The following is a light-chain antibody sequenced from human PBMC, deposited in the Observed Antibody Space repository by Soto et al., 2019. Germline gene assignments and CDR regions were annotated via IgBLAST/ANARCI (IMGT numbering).Light chain of an antibody. J-gene: IGKJ3*01. Sequence: EIVLTQSPGTLSLSPGDRATLSCRASQSVGSNYIYDASSRATGIPDRFSGSGSGTDFTLTISRLEPEDFAVYYCQQYTSSPFTLGPGTKVDIK. CDR2: DAS. CDR3: QQYTSSPFT. V-gene: IGKV3-20*01. CDR1: QSVGSNY.